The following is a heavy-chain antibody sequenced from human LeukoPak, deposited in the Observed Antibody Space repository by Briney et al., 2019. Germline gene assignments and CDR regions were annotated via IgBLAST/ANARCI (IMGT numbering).Heavy chain of an antibody. CDR1: GGSISSYY. CDR3: ARDSSRSVDTAMTRYYYYYYMDV. D-gene: IGHD5-18*01. Sequence: SETLSLTCTVSGGSISSYYWSWIRQPPGKGLEWIGYIYYSGSTNYNPSLKSRVIISVDTSKNQFSLKLSSVTAADTAVYYCARDSSRSVDTAMTRYYYYYYMDVWGKGTTVTVSS. V-gene: IGHV4-59*01. CDR2: IYYSGST. J-gene: IGHJ6*03.